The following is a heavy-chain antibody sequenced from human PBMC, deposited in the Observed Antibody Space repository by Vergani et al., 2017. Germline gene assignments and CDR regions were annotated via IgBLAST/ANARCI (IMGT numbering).Heavy chain of an antibody. D-gene: IGHD2-15*01. CDR1: GYPFTSYY. V-gene: IGHV1-46*01. CDR3: ARGGLAYMSPDAFDI. CDR2: INPSGVRT. J-gene: IGHJ3*02. Sequence: QVQLVQSGAEVKKPGASVKVSCKASGYPFTSYYMHWVRQAPGQGLEWMGLINPSGVRTSYAQKFPGRVTMTRDTSTSTVYMELSSLRSEDTAVYYCARGGLAYMSPDAFDIWGQGTMVTVSS.